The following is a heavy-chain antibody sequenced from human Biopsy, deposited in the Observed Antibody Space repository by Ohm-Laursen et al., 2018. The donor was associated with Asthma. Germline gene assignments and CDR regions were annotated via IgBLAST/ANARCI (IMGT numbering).Heavy chain of an antibody. CDR1: GGSISSGDYY. CDR2: IYYSGST. CDR3: ASKPDYGDSTFNY. V-gene: IGHV4-30-4*01. Sequence: SQTLSLTCTVSGGSISSGDYYWNWIRQPPGKGLEWIGYIYYSGSTYYNPSLKSRLTISVDTSKNQFSLKLSSVTAADTAVYYCASKPDYGDSTFNYWGRGTLVTVSS. D-gene: IGHD4-17*01. J-gene: IGHJ4*02.